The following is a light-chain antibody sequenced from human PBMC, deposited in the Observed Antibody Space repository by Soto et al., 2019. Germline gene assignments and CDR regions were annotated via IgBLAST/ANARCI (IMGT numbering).Light chain of an antibody. J-gene: IGLJ1*01. CDR1: SSDVGGYNY. V-gene: IGLV2-14*01. CDR2: EVS. Sequence: QSVLTQPASVSGSPGQSITISCTGTSSDVGGYNYVSWYQQHPGKAPKLMIYEVSNRPSRVSNRFSGSKSGNTASLTISGLQAEDEADYYCSSYPRSSTSYVFGTGTKVTAL. CDR3: SSYPRSSTSYV.